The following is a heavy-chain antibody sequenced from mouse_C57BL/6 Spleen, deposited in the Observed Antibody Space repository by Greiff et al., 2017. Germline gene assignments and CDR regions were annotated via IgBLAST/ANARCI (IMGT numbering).Heavy chain of an antibody. V-gene: IGHV5-17*01. CDR1: GFTFSDYG. CDR3: ASDDYDGGFAY. D-gene: IGHD2-4*01. J-gene: IGHJ3*01. CDR2: ISSGSSTI. Sequence: EVQRVESGGGLVKPGGSLKLSCAASGFTFSDYGMHWVRQAPEKGLEWVAYISSGSSTIYYADTVKGRFTISRDNAKNTLFLQMTSLRSEDTAMYYCASDDYDGGFAYWGQGTLVTVSA.